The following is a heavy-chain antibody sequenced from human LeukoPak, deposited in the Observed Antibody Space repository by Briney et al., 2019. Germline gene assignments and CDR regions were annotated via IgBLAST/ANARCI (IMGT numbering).Heavy chain of an antibody. V-gene: IGHV5-10-1*01. CDR2: IDPSDSYT. CDR3: ARHSSRYHPPAS. D-gene: IGHD3-22*01. J-gene: IGHJ4*02. Sequence: GESLGISCKGSGYSFSSYYITWVRQMPGKGLEWMGKIDPSDSYTNYSPSFQGHVTLSVDKSSSTAYLQWSSLKASDTAMYYCARHSSRYHPPASWGQGTLVTVSS. CDR1: GYSFSSYY.